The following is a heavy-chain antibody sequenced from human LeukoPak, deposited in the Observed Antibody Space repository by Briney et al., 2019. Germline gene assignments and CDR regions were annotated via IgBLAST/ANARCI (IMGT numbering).Heavy chain of an antibody. Sequence: GRSLRLSCAASGFTFSSYAMHWVRQAPGKGLEWVAVISYDGSNKYYADSVKGRFTISRDNSKNTLYLQMNSLRAEDTAVYYCARFATVTVPNWLDSWGQGTLATVSS. CDR2: ISYDGSNK. V-gene: IGHV3-30*04. J-gene: IGHJ5*01. CDR3: ARFATVTVPNWLDS. D-gene: IGHD4-11*01. CDR1: GFTFSSYA.